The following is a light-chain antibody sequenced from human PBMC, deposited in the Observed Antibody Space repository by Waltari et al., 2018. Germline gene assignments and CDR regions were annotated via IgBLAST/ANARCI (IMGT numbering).Light chain of an antibody. CDR1: SSNIGDNV. J-gene: IGLJ3*02. CDR2: RND. CDR3: ASWDDSPSGRWV. Sequence: QSVLTQPPSTSGAPGQRVTISCSGSSSNIGDNVVNWYHQNPGPAPKLVVYRNDLRPSGVPDRFSGSKSGTSASLAVRGLQSEDEGDYYCASWDDSPSGRWVFGGGTKLTVL. V-gene: IGLV1-44*01.